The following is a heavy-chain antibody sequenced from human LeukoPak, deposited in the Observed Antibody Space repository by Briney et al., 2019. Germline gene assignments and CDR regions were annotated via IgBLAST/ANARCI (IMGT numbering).Heavy chain of an antibody. CDR2: IIPIFGTA. V-gene: IGHV1-69*05. D-gene: IGHD1-26*01. J-gene: IGHJ4*02. CDR3: ARGISGSYTADY. CDR1: GGTFSSYA. Sequence: ASVKVSCKASGGTFSSYAISWVRQAPGQGLEWMGGIIPIFGTANYAQKFQGRVTVTTDESTSTAYMELSSLRSEDTAVYYCARGISGSYTADYWGQGTLATVSS.